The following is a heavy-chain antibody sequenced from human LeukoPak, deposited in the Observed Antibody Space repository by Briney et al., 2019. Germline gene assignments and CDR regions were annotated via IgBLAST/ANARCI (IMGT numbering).Heavy chain of an antibody. Sequence: SETLSLTCTVSGGSISAYYWSWIRQPPGKGLEWIGYIYTSGSTNYNPSLKSRVTISVDTSKNQFSLKLSSVTAADTAVYYCARRLAAAGTFDYWGRGTLVTVSS. D-gene: IGHD6-13*01. CDR1: GGSISAYY. J-gene: IGHJ4*02. CDR3: ARRLAAAGTFDY. CDR2: IYTSGST. V-gene: IGHV4-4*09.